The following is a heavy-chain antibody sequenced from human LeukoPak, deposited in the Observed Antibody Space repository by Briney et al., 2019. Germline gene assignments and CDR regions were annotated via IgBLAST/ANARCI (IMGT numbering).Heavy chain of an antibody. D-gene: IGHD3-22*01. CDR2: ISGSGGST. CDR3: AKPSADSSGYYFALDAFDI. V-gene: IGHV3-23*01. CDR1: GFAFNSYA. J-gene: IGHJ3*02. Sequence: PGGSLKLSCAASGFAFNSYAMSWVRQAPGKGLEWVSAISGSGGSTYYADSVKGRFTISRDNSKNTLYLQMNSLRAEDTAVYYCAKPSADSSGYYFALDAFDIWGQGTMVTVSS.